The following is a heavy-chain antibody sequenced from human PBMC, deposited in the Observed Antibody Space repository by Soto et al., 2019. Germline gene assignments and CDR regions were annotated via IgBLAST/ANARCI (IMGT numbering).Heavy chain of an antibody. V-gene: IGHV3-49*03. CDR1: GFTFGDYA. CDR2: IRSKPYDGTT. CDR3: AKDLFSMVRGASYYSYGMDV. J-gene: IGHJ6*02. D-gene: IGHD3-10*01. Sequence: GGSLRLSCTASGFTFGDYAMSWFRQAPGKGLEWVGFIRSKPYDGTTEYAASAKGRFTISRDDSKSIAYLQMNSLKTEDTAVYYCAKDLFSMVRGASYYSYGMDVWGQGTTVTVS.